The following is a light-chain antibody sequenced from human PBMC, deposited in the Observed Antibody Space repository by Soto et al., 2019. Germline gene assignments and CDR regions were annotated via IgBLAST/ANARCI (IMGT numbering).Light chain of an antibody. CDR1: SSTVGGFNV. Sequence: QSVLTQPASVSGSPGQSITISCTGTSSTVGGFNVVSWYQQHPGKAPKVIIYEGIKRPSGVSNRFSGSNSGSTASLTISGLQAEDEADYYCCSYVGATTYVFVTGTTVTV. J-gene: IGLJ1*01. CDR2: EGI. CDR3: CSYVGATTYV. V-gene: IGLV2-23*01.